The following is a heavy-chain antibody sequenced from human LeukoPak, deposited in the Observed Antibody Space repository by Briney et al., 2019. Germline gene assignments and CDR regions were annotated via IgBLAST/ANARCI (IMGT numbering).Heavy chain of an antibody. CDR2: IYGGDSET. CDR1: GYRYSDYW. J-gene: IGHJ4*02. Sequence: PGESLKISCKGSGYRYSDYWNGWVRQIPGKGLEWMGIIYGGDSETRYSPSLQGQVTISADKSINTAYLQWSSLKASDTAMYYCARTTTYTSGWYGAYWGQGTLVTVSS. V-gene: IGHV5-51*01. D-gene: IGHD6-19*01. CDR3: ARTTTYTSGWYGAY.